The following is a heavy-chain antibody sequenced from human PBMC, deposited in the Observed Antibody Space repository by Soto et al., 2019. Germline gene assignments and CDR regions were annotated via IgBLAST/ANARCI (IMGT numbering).Heavy chain of an antibody. Sequence: EVQLVESGGGLVQPGGSLRLSCAASGFTFSSYWMNWVRQAPGEGLVWVSRINIDGSSTNYADSVKGRFTISRNNAKNTLYLQMNSLRAEDTAIYYGARFRVPIWGQGTMVTVST. J-gene: IGHJ3*02. D-gene: IGHD3-3*01. V-gene: IGHV3-74*01. CDR1: GFTFSSYW. CDR2: INIDGSST. CDR3: ARFRVPI.